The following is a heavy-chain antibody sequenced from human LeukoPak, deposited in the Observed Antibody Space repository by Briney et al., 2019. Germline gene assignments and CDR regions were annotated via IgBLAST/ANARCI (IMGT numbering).Heavy chain of an antibody. V-gene: IGHV3-74*01. Sequence: GGSLRLSCAASEFTFSTYAMHWVRQIPGKGLMWVSRIESNGLTLYADSVRDRFTISRDNGKNTIYLQMNSLRVDDTAIYYCAKAATYFYGSVTYDWFESWGQGTLVTVSS. D-gene: IGHD3-10*01. CDR1: EFTFSTYA. CDR2: IESNGLT. CDR3: AKAATYFYGSVTYDWFES. J-gene: IGHJ5*01.